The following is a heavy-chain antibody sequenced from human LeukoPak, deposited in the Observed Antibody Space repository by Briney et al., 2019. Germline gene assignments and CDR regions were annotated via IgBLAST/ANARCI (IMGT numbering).Heavy chain of an antibody. CDR1: GGSFRGYY. V-gene: IGHV4-34*01. D-gene: IGHD6-19*01. CDR3: ATTPSGWERDY. Sequence: SETLSPTCDVYGGSFRGYYWSWIRQPPGKGLEWIGEINHSGSTNYNPSLKSRVTISVDTSKNQFSLKLSSVTAADTAVYYCATTPSGWERDYWGQGTLVTVSS. CDR2: INHSGST. J-gene: IGHJ4*02.